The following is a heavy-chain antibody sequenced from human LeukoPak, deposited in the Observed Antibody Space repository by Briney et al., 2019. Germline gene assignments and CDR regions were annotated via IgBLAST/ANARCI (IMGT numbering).Heavy chain of an antibody. D-gene: IGHD1-26*01. V-gene: IGHV3-23*01. J-gene: IGHJ4*02. CDR3: HSGNYHFDY. CDR2: ISGSGGST. CDR1: GFTFSSYG. Sequence: PGGSLRLSCAASGFTFSSYGMTWVRQAPGKGPEWVSGISGSGGSTYYADSVTGRFTISRDNSKNTLYLQMNSLRAEDTAVYYCHSGNYHFDYWGQGTLVTVSP.